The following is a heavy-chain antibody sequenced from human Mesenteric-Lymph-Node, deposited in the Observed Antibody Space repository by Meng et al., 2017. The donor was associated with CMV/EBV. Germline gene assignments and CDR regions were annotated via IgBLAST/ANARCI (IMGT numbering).Heavy chain of an antibody. CDR2: ISYDGINK. V-gene: IGHV3-30*18. CDR3: AKVSASWYDYHYYAMDV. Sequence: GESLKISCAASGFTFSDYYMSWIRQAPGKGLAWVAVISYDGINKYFADSVKGRFTISRDNSKSTLYLQMNSLRAEDTAVYYCAKVSASWYDYHYYAMDVWGQGTTVTVSS. D-gene: IGHD6-13*01. J-gene: IGHJ6*02. CDR1: GFTFSDYY.